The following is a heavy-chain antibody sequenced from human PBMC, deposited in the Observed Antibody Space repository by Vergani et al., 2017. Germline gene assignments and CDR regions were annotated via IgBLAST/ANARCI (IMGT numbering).Heavy chain of an antibody. V-gene: IGHV3-11*01. CDR2: ISSSGSTI. CDR3: ARDFVGYCSSTSCYQTEFDY. CDR1: GFTFSDYY. Sequence: QVQLVESGGGLVKPGGSLRLSCAASGFTFSDYYMSWIRQAPGKGLEWVSYISSSGSTIYYADSVKGRVTISRDNAKNSLYLQMNSLRAEDTAVYYCARDFVGYCSSTSCYQTEFDYWGQGTLVTVSS. J-gene: IGHJ4*02. D-gene: IGHD2-2*01.